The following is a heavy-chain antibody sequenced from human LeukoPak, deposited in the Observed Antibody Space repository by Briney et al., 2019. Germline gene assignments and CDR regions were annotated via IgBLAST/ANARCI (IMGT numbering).Heavy chain of an antibody. CDR3: ARGLIVGASTRRAFDI. J-gene: IGHJ3*02. D-gene: IGHD1-26*01. CDR1: GFTFSSYS. CDR2: ISSSSSYI. Sequence: GGSLRLSCAASGFTFSSYSMNWVRQAPGKGLEWVSSISSSSSYIYYADSVKGRFTISRDNAKNSLYLQMNSLRAEDTAVYYCARGLIVGASTRRAFDIWGQGTMVTVSS. V-gene: IGHV3-21*06.